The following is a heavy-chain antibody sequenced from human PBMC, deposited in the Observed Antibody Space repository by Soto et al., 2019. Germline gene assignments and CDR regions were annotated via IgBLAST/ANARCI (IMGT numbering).Heavy chain of an antibody. CDR1: GFTFSSYW. CDR2: IKQDGSEK. J-gene: IGHJ4*02. CDR3: ARDSGAEDY. V-gene: IGHV3-7*01. D-gene: IGHD6-13*01. Sequence: EVQLGESGGGLVQPGGSLRLSCAASGFTFSSYWMSWVRQAPGKGLEWVANIKQDGSEKYYVDSVKGRFTISRDNAKNSLSMQRNSLRAEDTAVYYCARDSGAEDYWGQGTRVTVSA.